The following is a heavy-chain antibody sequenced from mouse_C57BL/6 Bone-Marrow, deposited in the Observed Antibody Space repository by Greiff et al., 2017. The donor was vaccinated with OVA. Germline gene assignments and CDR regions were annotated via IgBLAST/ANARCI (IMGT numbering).Heavy chain of an antibody. CDR3: ARHYGNYVWYFDV. CDR2: ISNLAYSI. Sequence: EVKLMESGGGLVQPGGSLKLSCAASGFTFSDYGMAWVLQAPRKGPEWVAFISNLAYSIYYADTVTGRFTISRENAKNTLYLEMSSLRSEDTAMYYCARHYGNYVWYFDVWGTGTTVTVSS. J-gene: IGHJ1*03. D-gene: IGHD2-1*01. CDR1: GFTFSDYG. V-gene: IGHV5-15*01.